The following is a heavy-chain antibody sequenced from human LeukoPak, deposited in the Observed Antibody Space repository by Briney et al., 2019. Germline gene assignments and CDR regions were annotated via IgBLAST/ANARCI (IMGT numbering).Heavy chain of an antibody. Sequence: GGSLRLSCAASGFTFSSYAMHWVRQAPGKGLEWVAVISYDGSNKYYADSVKGRFTISRDNSKNTLYLQMNSLRAEDTAVYYCAKDSGSGWSPFDYWGQGTLVTVSS. CDR2: ISYDGSNK. V-gene: IGHV3-30*04. D-gene: IGHD6-19*01. CDR1: GFTFSSYA. CDR3: AKDSGSGWSPFDY. J-gene: IGHJ4*02.